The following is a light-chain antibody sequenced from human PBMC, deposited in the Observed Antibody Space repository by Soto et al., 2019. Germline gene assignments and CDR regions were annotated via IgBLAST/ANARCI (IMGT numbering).Light chain of an antibody. CDR3: QQRSDWPPL. Sequence: EIVLTQSPATLSLSPGERATLSCRASQSIGSYLVWYQQRPGQVPRLLIHGASNRATDIPARFSGSGSGTDFTLTISSREPEDVAVDYCQQRSDWPPLFGQGTRLEIK. V-gene: IGKV3-11*01. J-gene: IGKJ5*01. CDR1: QSIGSY. CDR2: GAS.